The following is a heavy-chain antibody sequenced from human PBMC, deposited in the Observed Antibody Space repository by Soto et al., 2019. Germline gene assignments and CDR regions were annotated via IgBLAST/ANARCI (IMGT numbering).Heavy chain of an antibody. Sequence: DVQLLESGGDLVQPGGSPRLSCAASEFTFSDFAMTWVRQAPGKGPEWVSSIGGDGSDTHYADSVKGRFTISRDNSKNTLFLQMSSLRSDDTAVYYCAKDAVPYNGKWDWFDSWGQGTLVTVSS. CDR1: EFTFSDFA. V-gene: IGHV3-23*01. J-gene: IGHJ5*01. CDR3: AKDAVPYNGKWDWFDS. D-gene: IGHD1-26*01. CDR2: IGGDGSDT.